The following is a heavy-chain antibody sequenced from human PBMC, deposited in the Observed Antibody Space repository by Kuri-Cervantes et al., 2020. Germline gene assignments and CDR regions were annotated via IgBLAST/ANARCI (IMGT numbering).Heavy chain of an antibody. Sequence: ASVKVSCKASGYTFTGYYIHWVRQAPGQGLEWMGWINPNTGGTNYAQKFQGRVTMTRDTSISTAYMELSRLRSDDTALYYCARVGEYCSSTSCPSWYFDLWGRGTLVTVSS. V-gene: IGHV1-2*02. J-gene: IGHJ2*01. CDR2: INPNTGGT. D-gene: IGHD2-2*01. CDR3: ARVGEYCSSTSCPSWYFDL. CDR1: GYTFTGYY.